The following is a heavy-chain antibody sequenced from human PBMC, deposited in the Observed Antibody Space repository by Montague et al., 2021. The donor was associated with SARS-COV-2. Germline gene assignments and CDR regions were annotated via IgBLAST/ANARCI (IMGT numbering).Heavy chain of an antibody. CDR1: GGSFSDYH. J-gene: IGHJ4*02. D-gene: IGHD2-2*03. CDR2: INHSGST. V-gene: IGHV4-34*01. CDR3: ARGTPGY. Sequence: SETLSLTCAVYGGSFSDYHWSWIRQPPGGGLEWIGRINHSGSTKYNPSLKSRVTISIDTSMNQFSLKVSSVTAADTAVYYCARGTPGYWGQGTLVTVSS.